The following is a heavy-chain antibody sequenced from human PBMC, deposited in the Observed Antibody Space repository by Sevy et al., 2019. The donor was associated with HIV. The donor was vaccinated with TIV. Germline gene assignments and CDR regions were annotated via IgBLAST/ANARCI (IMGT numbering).Heavy chain of an antibody. CDR2: ISSRRSYT. D-gene: IGHD1-26*01. CDR3: VRCRVVAADYYFDY. Sequence: GGSLRLSCAASGFTFSDYYMTWIRHAPWKGLEWISYISSRRSYTNYADSVKGRFTISRDNAKNSLYLQMNSLRAEDAAVYYCVRCRVVAADYYFDYWGRGTLVTVSS. V-gene: IGHV3-11*06. CDR1: GFTFSDYY. J-gene: IGHJ4*02.